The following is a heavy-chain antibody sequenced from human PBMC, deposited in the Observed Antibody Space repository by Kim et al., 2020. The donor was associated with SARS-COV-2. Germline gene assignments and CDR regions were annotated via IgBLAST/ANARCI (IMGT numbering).Heavy chain of an antibody. CDR2: ITYRWTT. V-gene: IGHV4-61*01. Sequence: SETLSLTCTVSGCSVSSGNYLWTWIRQPPGKGLEWIGYITYRWTTNYNSSLMGRVTMSIDTSKDQFSLQMTSVTAADTALYFCARDYSGYDYNYGLDVWG. CDR1: GCSVSSGNYL. D-gene: IGHD5-12*01. CDR3: ARDYSGYDYNYGLDV. J-gene: IGHJ6*01.